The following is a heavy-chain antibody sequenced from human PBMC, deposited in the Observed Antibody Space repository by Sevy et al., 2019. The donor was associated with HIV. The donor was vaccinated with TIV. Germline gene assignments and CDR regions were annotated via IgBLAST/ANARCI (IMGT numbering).Heavy chain of an antibody. V-gene: IGHV1-58*01. D-gene: IGHD6-19*01. CDR1: GFTFTSSA. CDR3: AALYSSGWYSNSFTYDY. J-gene: IGHJ4*02. CDR2: IVVGSGNT. Sequence: ASVKVSCKACGFTFTSSAVQWVRQARGQRLEWIGWIVVGSGNTNYAQKFQERVTITRDMSTSTAYMELSSLRSEDTAVYYCAALYSSGWYSNSFTYDYWGQGTLVTVSS.